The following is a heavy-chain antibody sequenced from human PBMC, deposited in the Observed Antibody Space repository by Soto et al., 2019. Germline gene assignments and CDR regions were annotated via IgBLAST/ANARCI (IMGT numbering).Heavy chain of an antibody. CDR1: GFTFSCYA. D-gene: IGHD5-12*01. CDR2: ISGSGGST. Sequence: VGSLRLSGAASGFTFSCYAMSWVRQAPGRGLEWVSAISGSGGSTYYADSVKGRFTISRDNAKNTLYLQMNSLRAEDTAVYYCAKRLDHDYYYYGMDVWGQGTTVTVSS. CDR3: AKRLDHDYYYYGMDV. J-gene: IGHJ6*02. V-gene: IGHV3-23*01.